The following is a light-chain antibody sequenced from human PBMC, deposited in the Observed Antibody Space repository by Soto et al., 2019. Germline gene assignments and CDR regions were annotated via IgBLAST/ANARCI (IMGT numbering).Light chain of an antibody. CDR2: GDS. CDR3: QSYDISLSVVV. V-gene: IGLV1-40*01. Sequence: QSVLTQPPSVSGAPGQRVTISCTGSSSNIGAGYDVHWYQQLPGTAPKLLIYGDSNRPSGVPDRFSGSKSGTSASLAIIGLQAEDEADYYCQSYDISLSVVVFGGGTKLTVL. J-gene: IGLJ2*01. CDR1: SSNIGAGYD.